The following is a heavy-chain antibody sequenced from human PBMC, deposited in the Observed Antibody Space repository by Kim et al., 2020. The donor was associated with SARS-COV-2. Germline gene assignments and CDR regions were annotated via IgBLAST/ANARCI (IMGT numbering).Heavy chain of an antibody. V-gene: IGHV3-23*01. D-gene: IGHD6-19*01. Sequence: GGSLRLSCAVSVFTFSNYAMSWVRQAPGKGLEWVSTIRGSGGDTFYAGSVRGRFSISRDNSENTLYLNMNSLRVEDTAVYYCARDFGRTTVAPTYWGQGTLVTVSS. CDR1: VFTFSNYA. J-gene: IGHJ4*02. CDR3: ARDFGRTTVAPTY. CDR2: IRGSGGDT.